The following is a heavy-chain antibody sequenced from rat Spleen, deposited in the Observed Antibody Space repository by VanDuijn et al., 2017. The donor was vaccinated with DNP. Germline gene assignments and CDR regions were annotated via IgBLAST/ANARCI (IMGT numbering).Heavy chain of an antibody. J-gene: IGHJ1*01. CDR1: GFTVNNDW. Sequence: EVQLVESGGGLVQPGESLILSCVASGFTVNNDWMTWIRQAPGKGLEWIASITKTGGSTYYLDSVKGRFTVSRDNARGILYLQMNSLRSGDTATYYCARMYTTDYYWYFDFWGPGTVVTVSS. V-gene: IGHV5-31*01. D-gene: IGHD1-6*01. CDR2: ITKTGGST. CDR3: ARMYTTDYYWYFDF.